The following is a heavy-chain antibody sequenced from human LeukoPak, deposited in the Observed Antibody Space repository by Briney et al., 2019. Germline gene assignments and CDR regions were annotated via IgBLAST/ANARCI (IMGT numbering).Heavy chain of an antibody. D-gene: IGHD3-22*01. V-gene: IGHV3-48*03. Sequence: SGGSLRLSCAASGFTFSSYEMNWVRQAPGKGLEWVSYISSSGSTIYYADSVKGRFTISRDNAKNSLYLQMNSLRAEDTAVYYCATFGSGYYYVSDYWGQGTLVTVSS. CDR1: GFTFSSYE. CDR2: ISSSGSTI. CDR3: ATFGSGYYYVSDY. J-gene: IGHJ4*02.